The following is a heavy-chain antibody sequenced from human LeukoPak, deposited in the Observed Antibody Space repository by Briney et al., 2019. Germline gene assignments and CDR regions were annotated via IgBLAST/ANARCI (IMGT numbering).Heavy chain of an antibody. CDR3: NRGRIYLDS. Sequence: GRSLRLSCTAYGFTLGGYAWSWVRQAPGKGLEWVGFIRSKAYDRTIAYAASVKGRFTISRDDPNSINYIQMNTLKPEDKPWYYCNRGRIYLDSWGQGTLVSVCS. CDR1: GFTLGGYA. D-gene: IGHD5/OR15-5a*01. J-gene: IGHJ5*01. CDR2: IRSKAYDRTI. V-gene: IGHV3-49*04.